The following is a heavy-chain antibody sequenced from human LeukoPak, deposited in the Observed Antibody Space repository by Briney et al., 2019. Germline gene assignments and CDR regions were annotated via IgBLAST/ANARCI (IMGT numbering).Heavy chain of an antibody. Sequence: ASVRVSCKASGYTFDDEYIHWVRQAPGQGLEWVGWFDPNRGGTNSAQRFQGRVTMTRDTSISTTYMELTRLRSDDTAVYYCARRMRKLVGTSWFDPWGQGTLVTVSS. J-gene: IGHJ5*02. D-gene: IGHD1-1*01. CDR2: FDPNRGGT. CDR1: GYTFDDEY. V-gene: IGHV1-2*02. CDR3: ARRMRKLVGTSWFDP.